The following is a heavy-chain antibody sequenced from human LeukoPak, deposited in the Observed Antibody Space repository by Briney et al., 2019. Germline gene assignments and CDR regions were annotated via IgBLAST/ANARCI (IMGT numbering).Heavy chain of an antibody. D-gene: IGHD6-19*01. CDR1: GFTFDDYA. CDR3: AKDIRSYSSGWFDY. J-gene: IGHJ5*01. V-gene: IGHV3-9*01. Sequence: GGSLRLSCAASGFTFDDYAMHWVRQAPGKGLEWVSGISWNSGSIGYADSVKGRFTISRDNAKNSLYPQMNSLRAEDTALYYCAKDIRSYSSGWFDYWGQGTLVTVSS. CDR2: ISWNSGSI.